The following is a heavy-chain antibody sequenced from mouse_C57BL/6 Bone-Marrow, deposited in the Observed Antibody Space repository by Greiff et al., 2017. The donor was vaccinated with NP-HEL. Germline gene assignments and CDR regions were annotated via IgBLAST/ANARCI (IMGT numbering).Heavy chain of an antibody. CDR3: ARDIGGSSWYFDV. CDR2: INPNNGGT. V-gene: IGHV1-26*01. J-gene: IGHJ1*03. D-gene: IGHD1-1*01. Sequence: EVQLHQSGPELVKPGASVKISCKASGYTFTDYYMNWVKQSHGKSLEWIGDINPNNGGTSYNQKFKGKATLTVDKSSSTAYMELRSLTSEDSAVYYCARDIGGSSWYFDVWGTGTTVTVSS. CDR1: GYTFTDYY.